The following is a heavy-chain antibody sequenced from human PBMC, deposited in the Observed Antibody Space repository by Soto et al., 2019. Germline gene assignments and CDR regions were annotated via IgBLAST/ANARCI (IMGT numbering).Heavy chain of an antibody. CDR2: TYYSGST. CDR3: ARAHDFWSGYGGYYFDY. D-gene: IGHD3-3*01. J-gene: IGHJ4*02. V-gene: IGHV4-31*03. Sequence: SETLSLTCTVSGGSISSGGYYWSWIRQHPGKGLEWIGYTYYSGSTYYNPSLKSRVTISVDTSKNQFSLKLSSVTAADTAVYYCARAHDFWSGYGGYYFDYWGQGTLVTVSS. CDR1: GGSISSGGYY.